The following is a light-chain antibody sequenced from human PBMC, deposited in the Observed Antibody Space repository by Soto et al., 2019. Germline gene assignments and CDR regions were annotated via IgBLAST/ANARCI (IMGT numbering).Light chain of an antibody. V-gene: IGLV1-51*01. CDR1: SSNIGNNY. CDR3: GTWDSSLSAPV. CDR2: DNN. J-gene: IGLJ7*01. Sequence: SVLTQPPSVSAAPGQKVTISCSGSSSNIGNNYVSWYQQLPGTAPKLLIYDNNKRPSGIPDRFSGSKSGTSATLGITGLQTGDEADYYCGTWDSSLSAPVFGGGTQLTVL.